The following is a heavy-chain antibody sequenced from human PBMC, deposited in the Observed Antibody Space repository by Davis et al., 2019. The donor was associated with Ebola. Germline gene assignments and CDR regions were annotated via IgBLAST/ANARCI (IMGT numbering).Heavy chain of an antibody. D-gene: IGHD3-16*02. CDR3: AKGGFYLYMDV. V-gene: IGHV3-23*01. J-gene: IGHJ6*03. Sequence: PGGSLRLSCAASGFTFGDYAMSWVRQATGKGLEWVATISRAGESTYYGDSVRGRFTISRDNSMNTVYVQMYSLRADATAVYYCAKGGFYLYMDVWGKGTTVTVSS. CDR1: GFTFGDYA. CDR2: ISRAGEST.